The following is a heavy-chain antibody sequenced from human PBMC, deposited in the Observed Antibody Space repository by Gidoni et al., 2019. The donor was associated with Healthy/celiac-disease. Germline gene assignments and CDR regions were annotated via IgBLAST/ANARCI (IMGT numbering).Heavy chain of an antibody. CDR3: AKDRSGSYWPFDY. Sequence: EVQLLESGGGLVQPGGSLRLSCAASGFTFSSYAMRWVRQAPGKGLEWVSAIRGSGGSTYYADSVKGRFTISRDNSKNTLYLQMNSLRAEDTAVYYCAKDRSGSYWPFDYWGQGTLVTVSS. D-gene: IGHD1-26*01. CDR1: GFTFSSYA. CDR2: IRGSGGST. V-gene: IGHV3-23*01. J-gene: IGHJ4*02.